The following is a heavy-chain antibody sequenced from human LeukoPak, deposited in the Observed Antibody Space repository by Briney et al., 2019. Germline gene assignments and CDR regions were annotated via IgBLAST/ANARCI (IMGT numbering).Heavy chain of an antibody. D-gene: IGHD3-9*01. Sequence: GGSLRLSCAASGFTFSSYGMSWVRQAPGKGLEWVSAISGSGGSTYYADSVKGRFTISRDNSKNTLYLQMNSLRAEDTAVYYCARDSPPLLRYFDWLLVYWGQGTLVTVSS. CDR2: ISGSGGST. J-gene: IGHJ4*02. CDR1: GFTFSSYG. CDR3: ARDSPPLLRYFDWLLVY. V-gene: IGHV3-23*01.